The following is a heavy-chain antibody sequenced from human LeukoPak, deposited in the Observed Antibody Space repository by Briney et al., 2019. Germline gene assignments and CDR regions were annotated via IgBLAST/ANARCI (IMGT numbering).Heavy chain of an antibody. J-gene: IGHJ5*02. D-gene: IGHD3-22*01. V-gene: IGHV4-4*02. CDR1: GFTFSNAW. Sequence: GSLRLSCAASGFTFSNAWMSWVRQPPGKGLEWIGNIYYSGSTYYNPSLKSRVTISVDTSKNQFSLKLSSVTAADTAVYYCARVGFYYDSSGYYYGRLDWFDPWGQGTLVTVSP. CDR3: ARVGFYYDSSGYYYGRLDWFDP. CDR2: IYYSGST.